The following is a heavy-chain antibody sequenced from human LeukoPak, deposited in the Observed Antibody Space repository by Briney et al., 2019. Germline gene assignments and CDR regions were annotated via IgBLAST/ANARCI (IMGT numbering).Heavy chain of an antibody. CDR2: ISDSGTT. V-gene: IGHV4-59*01. D-gene: IGHD1/OR15-1a*01. CDR3: ARYQTGTMFAV. CDR1: GGSISRYY. Sequence: SETLSLTCTVSGGSISRYYWTWIRQSPGKGLEWFGYISDSGTTNYKPSLKSRVTISVDTSQNQFSLNVSSVTAADTAIYYCARYQTGTMFAVWGQGTLVTISS. J-gene: IGHJ4*02.